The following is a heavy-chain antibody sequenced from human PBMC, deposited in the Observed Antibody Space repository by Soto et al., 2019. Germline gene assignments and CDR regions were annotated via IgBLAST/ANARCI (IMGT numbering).Heavy chain of an antibody. V-gene: IGHV4-59*01. CDR2: IYYSGST. Sequence: TPSETLSLTCTVSGGSISSYYWSWIRQPPGKGLEWIGYIYYSGSTNYNPSLKSRVIISVDTSKNQFSLKLSSVTAADTAVYYCARAGGITMVRGVIRYYYGMDVWGQGTTVTVSS. D-gene: IGHD3-10*01. J-gene: IGHJ6*02. CDR3: ARAGGITMVRGVIRYYYGMDV. CDR1: GGSISSYY.